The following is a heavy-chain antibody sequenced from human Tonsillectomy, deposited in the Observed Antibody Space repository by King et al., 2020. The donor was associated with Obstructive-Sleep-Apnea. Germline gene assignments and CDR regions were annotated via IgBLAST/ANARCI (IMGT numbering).Heavy chain of an antibody. CDR2: IYPGDSDT. J-gene: IGHJ4*02. V-gene: IGHV5-51*01. CDR1: GYSFTNYW. D-gene: IGHD3-10*01. Sequence: QLVQSGAEVKKPGESLKISCKGSGYSFTNYWIGWVRQMPGKGLEWMGVIYPGDSDTRYSPSFQGRVTIAADKSITTAYLQWSSLKASDTAMYYCARLSYYGSGSYNSRFTFDYWGQGTLVTVSS. CDR3: ARLSYYGSGSYNSRFTFDY.